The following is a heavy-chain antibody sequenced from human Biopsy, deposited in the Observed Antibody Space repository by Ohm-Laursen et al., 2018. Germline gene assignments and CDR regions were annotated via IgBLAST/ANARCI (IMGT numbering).Heavy chain of an antibody. V-gene: IGHV1-69*06. Sequence: SVKVSCKAPEGTFSNYGVSWVRQAPGQGLEWLGGNIPILGTGNYAHQFQDRVTVVADTSTSTATMELRSLRSDDTAVYYCATKLTGYFHHWGQGTLVIVSS. CDR1: EGTFSNYG. D-gene: IGHD3-9*01. CDR3: ATKLTGYFHH. J-gene: IGHJ1*01. CDR2: NIPILGTG.